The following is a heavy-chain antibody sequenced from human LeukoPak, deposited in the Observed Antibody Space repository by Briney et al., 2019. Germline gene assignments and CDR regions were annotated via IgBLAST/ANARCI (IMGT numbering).Heavy chain of an antibody. D-gene: IGHD3-22*01. V-gene: IGHV5-10-1*01. CDR2: IDPSDSYT. Sequence: NLGESLKISCRASGYIFTSYWLGRVRQMPGKGLEWMGRIDPSDSYTNYSPSFQGHVTISADKSIGTAYLQWSSLKASDTAMYYCARHYDSSGSTPHDYWGQGTLVTVSS. J-gene: IGHJ4*02. CDR3: ARHYDSSGSTPHDY. CDR1: GYIFTSYW.